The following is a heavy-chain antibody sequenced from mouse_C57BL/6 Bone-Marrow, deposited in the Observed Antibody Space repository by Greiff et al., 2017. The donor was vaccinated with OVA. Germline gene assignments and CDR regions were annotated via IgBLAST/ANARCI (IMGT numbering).Heavy chain of an antibody. Sequence: VQLQQPGAELVKPGASVKMSCKASGYTFTSYWITWVKQRPGQGLEWIGDIYPGSGSTNYNEKFKSKATLTVDTSSSTAYMQLSSLTSEDSAVYYCAREYYYGSSYPWFAYWGQGTLVTVSA. CDR3: AREYYYGSSYPWFAY. CDR1: GYTFTSYW. CDR2: IYPGSGST. D-gene: IGHD1-1*01. V-gene: IGHV1-55*01. J-gene: IGHJ3*01.